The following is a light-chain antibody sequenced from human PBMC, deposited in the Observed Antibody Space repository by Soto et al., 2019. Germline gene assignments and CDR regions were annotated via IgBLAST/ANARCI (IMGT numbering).Light chain of an antibody. CDR2: AAS. J-gene: IGKJ1*01. CDR1: QGISSY. Sequence: AIRMTQSPSSFSASTGDRVTITCRASQGISSYLAWYQQKPGKAPKLLIYAASTLQCGVPSRFSGSGSGTDCTLSISCVQSEDFANYYCQPHYSYPRTFGQGTKVEIK. V-gene: IGKV1-8*01. CDR3: QPHYSYPRT.